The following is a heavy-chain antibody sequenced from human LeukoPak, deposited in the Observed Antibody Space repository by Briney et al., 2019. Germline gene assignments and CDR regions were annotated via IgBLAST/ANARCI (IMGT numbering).Heavy chain of an antibody. D-gene: IGHD3-3*01. CDR2: IYSGGSP. CDR3: AKDRPGITIVGVVADDAFDI. V-gene: IGHV3-53*01. CDR1: GFPVRSTY. J-gene: IGHJ3*02. Sequence: GGSLRLSCATSGFPVRSTYMSWVRQAPGKGLEWVSVIYSGGSPYYADSVKGRFTISRDHSQNTLYLQLNSLRREDTAVYNGAKDRPGITIVGVVADDAFDIWGQGTMVTVSS.